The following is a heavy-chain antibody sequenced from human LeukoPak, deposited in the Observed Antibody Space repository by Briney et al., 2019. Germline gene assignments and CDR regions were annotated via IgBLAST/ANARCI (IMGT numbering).Heavy chain of an antibody. CDR2: IYYSGST. CDR3: ARVSDYYDSSGYHDY. V-gene: IGHV4-30-4*08. CDR1: GGSISSGDYY. D-gene: IGHD3-22*01. J-gene: IGHJ4*02. Sequence: SQTLSLTCTVSGGSISSGDYYWNWIRQPPGKGLEWIGDIYYSGSTYYNPSLKSRVTISVDTSKNQFPLKLSSVTAADTAVYYCARVSDYYDSSGYHDYWGQGTLVTVSS.